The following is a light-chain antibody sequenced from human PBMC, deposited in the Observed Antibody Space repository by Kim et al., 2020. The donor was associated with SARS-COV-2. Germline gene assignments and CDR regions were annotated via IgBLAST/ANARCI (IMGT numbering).Light chain of an antibody. Sequence: SPVQRATLTCRAIQSVSSNYLAWYQQKPGQPPRLLIYGASSRATGIPDRFSGSGSGTDFTLTITRLEPEDFAVYYCQQYSSSPATFGQGTKVDIK. CDR2: GAS. CDR3: QQYSSSPAT. CDR1: QSVSSNY. V-gene: IGKV3-20*01. J-gene: IGKJ1*01.